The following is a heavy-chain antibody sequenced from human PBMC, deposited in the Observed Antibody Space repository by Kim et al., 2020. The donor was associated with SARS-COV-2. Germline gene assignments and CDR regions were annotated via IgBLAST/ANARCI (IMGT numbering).Heavy chain of an antibody. Sequence: GGSLRLSCAASGFTFSSYGMHWVRQAPGKGLEWVAVISYDGSNKYYADSVKGRFTISRDNSKNTLYLQMNSLRAEDTAVYYCAKDHLSGGSYYYFDYWGQGTLVTVSS. CDR2: ISYDGSNK. J-gene: IGHJ4*02. CDR3: AKDHLSGGSYYYFDY. CDR1: GFTFSSYG. V-gene: IGHV3-30*18. D-gene: IGHD1-26*01.